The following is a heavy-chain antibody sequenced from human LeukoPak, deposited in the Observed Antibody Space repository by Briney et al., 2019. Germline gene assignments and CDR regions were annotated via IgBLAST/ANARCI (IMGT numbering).Heavy chain of an antibody. D-gene: IGHD4-17*01. V-gene: IGHV1-2*06. CDR2: INPNSGGT. Sequence: RASVKVSCKASGYTFTGYYMHWVRQAPGQGLEWMGRINPNSGGTNYAQKFQGRVTMTRDTSISTAYMELSRLRSDDTAVYYCASLRWDYGDYEGYYYGMDVWGQGTTVTVSS. CDR1: GYTFTGYY. J-gene: IGHJ6*02. CDR3: ASLRWDYGDYEGYYYGMDV.